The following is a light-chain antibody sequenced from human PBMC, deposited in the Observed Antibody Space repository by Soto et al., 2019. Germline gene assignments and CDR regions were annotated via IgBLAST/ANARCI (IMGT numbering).Light chain of an antibody. CDR1: SSDIGGYNY. CDR2: DVT. Sequence: QSALTQPASVSGSPGQSIAIYCTGTSSDIGGYNYVSWYQQHPGKAPKLLIYDVTHRPSGVSNRFSGSKSGDTASLTISGLQAEDEADYYCSSYTSTSTPYVFGTGTKLTVL. CDR3: SSYTSTSTPYV. V-gene: IGLV2-14*03. J-gene: IGLJ1*01.